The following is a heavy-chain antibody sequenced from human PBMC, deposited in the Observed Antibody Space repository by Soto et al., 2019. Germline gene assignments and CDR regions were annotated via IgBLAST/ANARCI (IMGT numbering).Heavy chain of an antibody. CDR2: ISGSGGSA. Sequence: GGSLRLSCAASGFTFSSYAMSWVRQAPGKGLEWVSAISGSGGSAYYADSVKGRFTISRDNSKNPLYLQMNSLRAEDTAVYYCAKYPAPDCSSTSCPYYFDYWGQGTMVTVSS. J-gene: IGHJ4*02. D-gene: IGHD2-2*01. CDR3: AKYPAPDCSSTSCPYYFDY. CDR1: GFTFSSYA. V-gene: IGHV3-23*01.